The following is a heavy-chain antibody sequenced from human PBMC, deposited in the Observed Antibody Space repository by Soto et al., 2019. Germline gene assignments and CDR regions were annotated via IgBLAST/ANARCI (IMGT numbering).Heavy chain of an antibody. D-gene: IGHD4-17*01. CDR2: ISSSSSYI. V-gene: IGHV3-21*01. J-gene: IGHJ4*02. CDR1: GFTFSSYS. CDR3: ARASGDYDPLDY. Sequence: EVQLVESGGGLVKPGGSLRLSCAASGFTFSSYSMNWVRQAPGKGLEWVSSISSSSSYIYYADSVKGRFTISRDNAKNSLYLQMNSLRAEDTAVYHCARASGDYDPLDYWGQGTLVTVSS.